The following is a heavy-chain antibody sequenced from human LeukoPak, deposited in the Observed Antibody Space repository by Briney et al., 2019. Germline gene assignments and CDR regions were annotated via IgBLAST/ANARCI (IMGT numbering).Heavy chain of an antibody. Sequence: WASVKVSCKASGGTFTSYGISWVRQAPGQGLEWMGWISAYNGNTNYAQKLQGRVTMTTDTSTSTAYMELRSLRSDDTAVYYCARAKIVGATNRRDDYWGQGTLVTVSS. D-gene: IGHD1-26*01. J-gene: IGHJ4*02. CDR3: ARAKIVGATNRRDDY. CDR2: ISAYNGNT. V-gene: IGHV1-18*01. CDR1: GGTFTSYG.